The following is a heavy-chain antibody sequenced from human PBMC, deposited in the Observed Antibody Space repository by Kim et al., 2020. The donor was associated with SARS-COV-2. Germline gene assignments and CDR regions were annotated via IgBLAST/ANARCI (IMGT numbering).Heavy chain of an antibody. Sequence: SETLSLTCTVSGGSISTHSYYWGWIRQPPGKGLEWIGCIYFSGSTYYNPSLKSRVTISVDTSKNQFSLKLTSVTAADTAVYFCARDPYTFYYDSSGYSTFDHWGQGTLVTVSS. CDR1: GGSISTHSYY. CDR3: ARDPYTFYYDSSGYSTFDH. V-gene: IGHV4-39*02. CDR2: IYFSGST. D-gene: IGHD3-22*01. J-gene: IGHJ4*02.